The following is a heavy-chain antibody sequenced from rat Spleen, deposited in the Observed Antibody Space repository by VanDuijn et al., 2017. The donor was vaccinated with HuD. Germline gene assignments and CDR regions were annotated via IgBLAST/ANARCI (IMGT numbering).Heavy chain of an antibody. CDR1: GFTFSNYD. V-gene: IGHV5-20*01. J-gene: IGHJ4*01. CDR3: TREDWVLDV. Sequence: EVQLVESGGGLVQPGRSMKLSCAASGFTFSNYDMAWVRQAPPKGLEWVASISFDGSRTFFRDSVKGRFTISRDNAQNTLYLQMDSLRSEDTATYCGTREDWVLDVWGQGASVTVSS. CDR2: ISFDGSRT. D-gene: IGHD4-2*01.